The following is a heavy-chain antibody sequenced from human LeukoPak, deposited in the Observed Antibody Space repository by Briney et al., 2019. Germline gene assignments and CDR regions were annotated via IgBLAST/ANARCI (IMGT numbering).Heavy chain of an antibody. V-gene: IGHV4-4*02. Sequence: SETLSLTCAVSGGSLSSNNWWDWVRQPPGKGLEWIGEIYHSGGTNYNPSLKNRVTISVDKSKNQFPLKLTSVTAADTAVYYCVRDRELNYWGQGTLVTVSS. CDR2: IYHSGGT. J-gene: IGHJ4*02. CDR3: VRDRELNY. CDR1: GGSLSSNNW. D-gene: IGHD1-7*01.